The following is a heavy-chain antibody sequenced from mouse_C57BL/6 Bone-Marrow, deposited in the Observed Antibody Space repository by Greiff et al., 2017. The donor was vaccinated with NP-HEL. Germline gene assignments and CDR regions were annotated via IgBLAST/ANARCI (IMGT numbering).Heavy chain of an antibody. D-gene: IGHD2-4*01. J-gene: IGHJ3*01. CDR1: GYTFTDYY. Sequence: QVQLQQSGAELVKPGASVKISCKASGYTFTDYYINWVKQRPGQGLEWIGKIGPGSGSTSYNEKFKGKATLTADKSSSTAYMQLSSLTSEDSAVYFCARRENSTMITTGFAYWGQGTLVTVSA. CDR3: ARRENSTMITTGFAY. CDR2: IGPGSGST. V-gene: IGHV1-77*01.